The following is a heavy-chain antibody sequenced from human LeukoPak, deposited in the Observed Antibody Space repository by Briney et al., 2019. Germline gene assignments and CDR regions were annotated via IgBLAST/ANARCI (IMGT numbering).Heavy chain of an antibody. CDR3: ATLMTTADY. Sequence: GGSLRLSCAASGLTVSSNYMSWVRQAPGKGLEWVSVIFSGGSTYYADSVKGRFTISRDNSKNTLYLQMNSLRAEDTAFYYCATLMTTADYWGQGTLVTVSS. CDR1: GLTVSSNY. D-gene: IGHD4-11*01. V-gene: IGHV3-66*01. J-gene: IGHJ4*02. CDR2: IFSGGST.